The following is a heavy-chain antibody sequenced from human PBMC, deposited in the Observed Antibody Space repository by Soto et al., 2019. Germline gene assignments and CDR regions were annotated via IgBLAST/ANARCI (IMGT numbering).Heavy chain of an antibody. CDR3: AKDQENDAYFDY. V-gene: IGHV3-30*18. Sequence: PGGSLRLSCAASGFTFSSYGMHWVRQAPGKGLEWVAVISYDGSNKYYADSVKGRFTISRDNSKNTLYLQMNSLRAEDTAVYYCAKDQENDAYFDYWGQGTLVTVSS. D-gene: IGHD1-1*01. CDR1: GFTFSSYG. CDR2: ISYDGSNK. J-gene: IGHJ4*02.